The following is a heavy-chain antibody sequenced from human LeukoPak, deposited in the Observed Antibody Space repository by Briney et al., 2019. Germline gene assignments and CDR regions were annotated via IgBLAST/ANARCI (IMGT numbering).Heavy chain of an antibody. CDR1: GFTFSSYG. J-gene: IGHJ4*02. V-gene: IGHV3-23*01. D-gene: IGHD3-22*01. CDR3: VRDRGWLSNPGYFDY. CDR2: ITGSGYTT. Sequence: GGSLRLSCAVSGFTFSSYGLSWVRQAPGEGLEWVSAITGSGYTTYYADSVKGRFTISRDNSKNTLYLQMNSLRAEDTAVYYCVRDRGWLSNPGYFDYWGRGTLVTV.